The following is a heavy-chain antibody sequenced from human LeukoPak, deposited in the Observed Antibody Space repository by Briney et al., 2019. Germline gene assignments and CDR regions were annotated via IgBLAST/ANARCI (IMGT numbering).Heavy chain of an antibody. V-gene: IGHV4-59*01. CDR2: IYYSGST. CDR3: ATLVVTATPDAFDI. Sequence: PSETLSLTCTVSGGSISSYYWSWIRQPPGKGLEWIGYIYYSGSTNYNPSLKSRVTISVDTSKTQFSLKLSSVTAADTAVYYCATLVVTATPDAFDIWGQGTMVTVSS. CDR1: GGSISSYY. J-gene: IGHJ3*02. D-gene: IGHD2-21*02.